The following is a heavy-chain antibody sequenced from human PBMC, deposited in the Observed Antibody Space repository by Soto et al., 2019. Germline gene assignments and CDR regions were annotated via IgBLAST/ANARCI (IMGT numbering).Heavy chain of an antibody. CDR1: GFTFSDYN. CDR2: ISCDSNII. Sequence: GGSLKLSFVGSGFTFSDYNINWVRQAPGKGLEWLSYISCDSNIIHYADSVRGRFTISRDNANKSLYLQMNSMREEDTAVYYCARDRTWVVADTGXWGQVTLFTVSX. CDR3: ARDRTWVVADTGX. D-gene: IGHD5-12*01. J-gene: IGHJ4*02. V-gene: IGHV3-48*02.